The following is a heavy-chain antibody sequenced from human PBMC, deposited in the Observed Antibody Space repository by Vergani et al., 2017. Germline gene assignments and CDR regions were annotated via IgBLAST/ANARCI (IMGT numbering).Heavy chain of an antibody. CDR3: ARSRPYCTSGSCPAI. Sequence: QVKLQESGPGLLKPSQTLSLTCTVSGESIRSGSHYWSWIRQPAGKGPEWIGHIHTGGSTALNPSLKSRVSISVDTSKSQFSLKLNSVTVADTAVYYCARSRPYCTSGSCPAIWGQGTLVTVSS. J-gene: IGHJ4*02. D-gene: IGHD2-15*01. CDR2: IHTGGST. CDR1: GESIRSGSHY. V-gene: IGHV4-61*02.